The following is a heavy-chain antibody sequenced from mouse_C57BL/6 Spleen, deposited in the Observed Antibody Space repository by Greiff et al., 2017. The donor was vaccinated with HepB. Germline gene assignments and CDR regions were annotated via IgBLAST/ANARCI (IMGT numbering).Heavy chain of an antibody. J-gene: IGHJ1*03. D-gene: IGHD2-4*01. V-gene: IGHV1-82*01. CDR2: IYPGDGDT. Sequence: VKLKESGPELVKPGASVKISCKASGYAFSSSWMNWVKQRPGKGLEWIGRIYPGDGDTNYNGKFKGKATLTADKSSSTAYMQLSSLTSEDSAVYFCARRYYDYDWYFDVWGTGTTVTVSS. CDR3: ARRYYDYDWYFDV. CDR1: GYAFSSSW.